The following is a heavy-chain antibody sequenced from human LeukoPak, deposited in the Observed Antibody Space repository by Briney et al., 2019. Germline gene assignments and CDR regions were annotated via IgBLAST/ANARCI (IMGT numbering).Heavy chain of an antibody. J-gene: IGHJ4*02. CDR2: IWYDGSNK. CDR3: AKDRTTVTTFADY. CDR1: GFTFSSYG. D-gene: IGHD4-17*01. V-gene: IGHV3-33*06. Sequence: GGSLRLSCAASGFTFSSYGMHWVRQAPGKGLEWVAVIWYDGSNKYYAASVKGRFTISRDNSKNTLYLQMNSLRAEDTAVYYCAKDRTTVTTFADYWGQGTLVTVSS.